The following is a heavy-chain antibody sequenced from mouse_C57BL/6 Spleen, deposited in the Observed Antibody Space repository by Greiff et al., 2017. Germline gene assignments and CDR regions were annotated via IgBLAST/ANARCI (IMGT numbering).Heavy chain of an antibody. CDR1: GYTFTSYG. J-gene: IGHJ3*01. CDR2: IYPRSGNT. Sequence: VKLMESGAELARPGASVKLSCKASGYTFTSYGISWVKQRTGQGLEWIGEIYPRSGNTYYNEKFKGKATLTADKSSSTAYMELRSLTSEDSAVYFCARSGGSSPWFAYWGQGTLVTVSA. D-gene: IGHD1-1*01. V-gene: IGHV1-81*01. CDR3: ARSGGSSPWFAY.